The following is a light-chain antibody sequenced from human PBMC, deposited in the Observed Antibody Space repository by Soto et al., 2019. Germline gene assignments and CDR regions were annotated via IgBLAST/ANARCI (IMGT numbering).Light chain of an antibody. CDR1: QGIRGA. CDR2: GAS. Sequence: IEMTQSPSSLSPSAGARVTITCQASQGIRGALNLYQQQPGQAPQLLIYGASNLQTGVPSRFSGSRSASGTYFTSTISAFQPEDVAKYYCQQYNSLPYTFGGGTKM. CDR3: QQYNSLPYT. J-gene: IGKJ4*01. V-gene: IGKV1-33*01.